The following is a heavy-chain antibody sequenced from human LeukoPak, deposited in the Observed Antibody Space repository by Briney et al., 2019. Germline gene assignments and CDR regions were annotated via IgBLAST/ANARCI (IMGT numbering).Heavy chain of an antibody. J-gene: IGHJ4*02. CDR3: ARRLVRGMNNFDY. CDR1: GYSFTSYG. V-gene: IGHV5-51*01. Sequence: GESLKISCKGSGYSFTSYGIGWVRQMPGKGLEWIGIIYPGDSDTRYSPSFQGQVTISADKSISTAYLQWSSLKASDTAMYYCARRLVRGMNNFDYWGQGTLVTVSS. D-gene: IGHD3-10*01. CDR2: IYPGDSDT.